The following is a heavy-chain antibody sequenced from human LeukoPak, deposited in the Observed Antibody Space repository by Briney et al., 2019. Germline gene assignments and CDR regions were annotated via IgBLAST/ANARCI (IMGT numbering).Heavy chain of an antibody. Sequence: GGSLRLSCAASGFTFSNYNMHWVRQAPGKGLEWVAVLRYDGTNEFYADSVKGRFAISRDNSKATLYLQMNSLRAEDTAVYYCAKASGSYYKNYYFDYWGQGTLVTVSS. CDR2: LRYDGTNE. CDR3: AKASGSYYKNYYFDY. CDR1: GFTFSNYN. J-gene: IGHJ4*02. V-gene: IGHV3-30*02. D-gene: IGHD1-26*01.